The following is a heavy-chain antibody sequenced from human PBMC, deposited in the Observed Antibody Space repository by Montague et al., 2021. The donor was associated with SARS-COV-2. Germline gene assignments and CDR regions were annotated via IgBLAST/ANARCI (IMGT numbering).Heavy chain of an antibody. D-gene: IGHD3-22*01. Sequence: SETLSLTCTVSGGSISSSSYYWGWIRQPPGKGLEWIGSIYYSGSTYYNPSLKSRVTISVDTSKNQFSLKLSSVTAADTAVYYGARLGYHYDSSGMADYWGQGTLVTVSS. CDR2: IYYSGST. J-gene: IGHJ4*02. V-gene: IGHV4-39*01. CDR1: GGSISSSSYY. CDR3: ARLGYHYDSSGMADY.